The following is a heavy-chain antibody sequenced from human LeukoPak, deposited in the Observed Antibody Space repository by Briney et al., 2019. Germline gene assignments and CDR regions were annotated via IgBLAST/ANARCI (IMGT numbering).Heavy chain of an antibody. Sequence: PGGSLRLSCAASGFTFSSYAMHWAHQAPGKGLEWVAVISYDGSNKYYADSVKGRFTISRDNSKKTLYLQMNSLRAEDTAVYYCARDLAKYYDFWSGYQLDYWGQGTLVTVSS. CDR1: GFTFSSYA. D-gene: IGHD3-3*01. J-gene: IGHJ4*02. CDR2: ISYDGSNK. V-gene: IGHV3-30*04. CDR3: ARDLAKYYDFWSGYQLDY.